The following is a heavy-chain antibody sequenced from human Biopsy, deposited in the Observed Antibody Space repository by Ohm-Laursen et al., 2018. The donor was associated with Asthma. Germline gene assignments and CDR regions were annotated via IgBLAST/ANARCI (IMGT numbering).Heavy chain of an antibody. CDR3: ARAVDYSHYYGIDV. Sequence: ASVKASCKTSGYTFNSAGITWVRQAPGQGLEWMGWISVYNGNTKVAQKLQDRVTMTTDTSTSTAYMELRSLRSDDTAVYFCARAVDYSHYYGIDVWGQGATVTVS. CDR1: GYTFNSAG. V-gene: IGHV1-18*01. CDR2: ISVYNGNT. D-gene: IGHD3-10*01. J-gene: IGHJ6*02.